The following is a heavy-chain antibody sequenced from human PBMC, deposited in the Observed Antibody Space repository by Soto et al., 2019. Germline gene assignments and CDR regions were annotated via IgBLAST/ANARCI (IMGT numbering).Heavy chain of an antibody. Sequence: GGSLRLSCASSVFTFISYGMHWVRQAPGKGLEWVAVISYDGSNKYYADSVKGRFTISRDNSKSTLYLQMNSLRAEDTAVYYCAKRITIFSYYYYGMDVWGQGTTVTVSS. CDR1: VFTFISYG. J-gene: IGHJ6*02. D-gene: IGHD3-3*01. CDR2: ISYDGSNK. CDR3: AKRITIFSYYYYGMDV. V-gene: IGHV3-30*18.